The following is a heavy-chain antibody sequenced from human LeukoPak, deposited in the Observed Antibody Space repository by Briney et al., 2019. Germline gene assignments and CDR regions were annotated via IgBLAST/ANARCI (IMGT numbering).Heavy chain of an antibody. V-gene: IGHV5-51*01. D-gene: IGHD3-9*01. CDR3: ARPSYDILTGYYPDAFDI. Sequence: PGESLKISCKGAGYSFTSYWIGCVRQMPGKGLEWMGIIYHGDSDTRYSPSFQGQVTISADKSISTAYLQWSSLKASDTAMYYCARPSYDILTGYYPDAFDIWGQGTMVTVSS. CDR1: GYSFTSYW. CDR2: IYHGDSDT. J-gene: IGHJ3*02.